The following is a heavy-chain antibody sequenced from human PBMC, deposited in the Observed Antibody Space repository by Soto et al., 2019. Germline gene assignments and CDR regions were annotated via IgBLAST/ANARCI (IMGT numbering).Heavy chain of an antibody. Sequence: GGCVRMSGAASECGFHIGGRNWVNKAPGKGLEWVSGISGGGGSTYYADSVKGRFTISRDNSNNTLYLQMNSLRAEDTAVYYCAKDPTSYDSSAQFDPWGQGTLVTVSS. CDR2: ISGGGGST. V-gene: IGHV3-23*01. D-gene: IGHD3-22*01. CDR3: AKDPTSYDSSAQFDP. J-gene: IGHJ5*02. CDR1: ECGFHIGG.